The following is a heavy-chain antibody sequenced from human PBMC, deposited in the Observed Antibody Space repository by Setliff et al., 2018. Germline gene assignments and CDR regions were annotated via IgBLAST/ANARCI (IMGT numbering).Heavy chain of an antibody. CDR2: IYYSGST. D-gene: IGHD1-1*01. V-gene: IGHV4-59*01. J-gene: IGHJ4*02. CDR1: GDSFSDYY. Sequence: ETLSLTCAVYGDSFSDYYWSWIRQPPGKGLEWIGYIYYSGSTNYNPSLKSRVTMSVATFENHFSLKLNSLTAADTAVYYCARLNTGTLVVFDYWGQGTLVTVSS. CDR3: ARLNTGTLVVFDY.